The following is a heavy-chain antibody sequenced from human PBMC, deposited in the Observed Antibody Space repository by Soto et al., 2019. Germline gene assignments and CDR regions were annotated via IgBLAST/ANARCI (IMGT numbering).Heavy chain of an antibody. CDR1: GGTFSSYA. CDR2: IIPIFATA. CDR3: ARDQTGPVLLFSGFDY. J-gene: IGHJ4*02. D-gene: IGHD2-21*02. Sequence: QVQLVQSGAEVKKPGSSVKVSCKASGGTFSSYAISWVRQAPGQGLEWMGGIIPIFATANYAQKFQGRVTITADESTSTAYMELSSLRSEDTAVYYCARDQTGPVLLFSGFDYWGQGTLVTVSS. V-gene: IGHV1-69*12.